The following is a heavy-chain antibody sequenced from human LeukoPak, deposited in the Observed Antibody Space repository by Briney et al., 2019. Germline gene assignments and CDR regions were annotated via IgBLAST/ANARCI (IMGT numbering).Heavy chain of an antibody. CDR1: GYTLTELS. D-gene: IGHD6-13*01. CDR2: FDPEDGET. CDR3: ATAVGIAAAGSGWFDP. Sequence: ASVKVSCKVSGYTLTELSMHWVRQAPGKGLEWMGGFDPEDGETIYAQKFQGRVTMTEDTSTDTAYMELSSLRSADTAVYYCATAVGIAAAGSGWFDPWGQGTLVTVSS. J-gene: IGHJ5*02. V-gene: IGHV1-24*01.